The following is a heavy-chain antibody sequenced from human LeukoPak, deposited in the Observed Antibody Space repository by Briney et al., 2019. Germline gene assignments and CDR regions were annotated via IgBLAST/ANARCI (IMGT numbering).Heavy chain of an antibody. J-gene: IGHJ5*02. D-gene: IGHD2-2*02. Sequence: GASVKVSCKASGYTFTGYYMHWVRQAPGQGLEWMGWINPNSGGTNYEQKFQGRVTMTRDTSISTAYMELSRLRSDDTAVYYCARGIVVVPAAIRIYNWFDPWGQGTLVTVSS. CDR2: INPNSGGT. CDR3: ARGIVVVPAAIRIYNWFDP. V-gene: IGHV1-2*02. CDR1: GYTFTGYY.